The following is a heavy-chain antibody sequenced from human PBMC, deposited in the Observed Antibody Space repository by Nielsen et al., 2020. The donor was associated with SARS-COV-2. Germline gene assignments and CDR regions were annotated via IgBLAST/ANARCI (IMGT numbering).Heavy chain of an antibody. CDR3: ARDQVYTIFSVYYGMDV. Sequence: ASVKVSCKASGYTFTGYYMHWVRQAPGQGLEWMGWINPNSGGTNYAQKFQGRVTMTRDTSISTAYMELSRLRSDDTAVYYCARDQVYTIFSVYYGMDVWGQGTTVTVSS. V-gene: IGHV1-2*02. CDR1: GYTFTGYY. CDR2: INPNSGGT. J-gene: IGHJ6*02. D-gene: IGHD3-3*01.